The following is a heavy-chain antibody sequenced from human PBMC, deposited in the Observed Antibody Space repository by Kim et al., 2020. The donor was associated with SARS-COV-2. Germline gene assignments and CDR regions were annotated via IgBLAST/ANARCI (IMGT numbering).Heavy chain of an antibody. D-gene: IGHD6-19*01. J-gene: IGHJ4*02. CDR3: ARELGYSSGWSHDY. V-gene: IGHV4-34*01. Sequence: SETLSLTCAVYGGSFSGYYWSWIRQPPGKGLEWIGEINHSGSTNYNPSLKSRVTISVDTSKNQFSLKLSSVTAADTAVYYCARELGYSSGWSHDYWGQGTLVTVSS. CDR2: INHSGST. CDR1: GGSFSGYY.